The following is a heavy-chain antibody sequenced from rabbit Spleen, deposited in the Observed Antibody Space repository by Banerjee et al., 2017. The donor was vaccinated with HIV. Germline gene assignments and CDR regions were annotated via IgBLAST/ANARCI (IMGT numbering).Heavy chain of an antibody. J-gene: IGHJ3*01. CDR2: IDGVFGTT. V-gene: IGHV1S47*01. CDR3: VRGASSSGYYSL. Sequence: DLVESGGGLVQPGGSLKLSCKASGFDFSTYGVSWVRQAPGKGLEWIGYIDGVFGTTYYARWVNGRFTISSHNAQNTLYLQMNSLTAADTATYFCVRGASSSGYYSLWGQGTLSPS. CDR1: GFDFSTYG. D-gene: IGHD1-1*01.